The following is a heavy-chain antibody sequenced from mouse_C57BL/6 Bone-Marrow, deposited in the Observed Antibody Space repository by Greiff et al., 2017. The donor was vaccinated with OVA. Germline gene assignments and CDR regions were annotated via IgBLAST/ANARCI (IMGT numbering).Heavy chain of an antibody. Sequence: QVQLQQPGAELVKPGASVKLSCKASGYTFTSYWMHWVKQRPGQGLEWIGMIHPNSGSTNYNEKFKSKATLTVDKSSSTAYMQLSSLTSEDSAVYYCANYYGSSKDYAMDYWGQGTSVTVSS. J-gene: IGHJ4*01. CDR1: GYTFTSYW. CDR2: IHPNSGST. D-gene: IGHD1-1*01. V-gene: IGHV1-64*01. CDR3: ANYYGSSKDYAMDY.